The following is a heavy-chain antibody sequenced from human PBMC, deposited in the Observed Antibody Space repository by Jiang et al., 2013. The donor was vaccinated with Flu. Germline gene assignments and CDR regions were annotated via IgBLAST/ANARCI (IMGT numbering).Heavy chain of an antibody. V-gene: IGHV1-69*06. J-gene: IGHJ6*02. Sequence: EVKKPGSSVKVSCKASGGTFSSYAISWVRQAPGQGLEWMGGIIPIFGTANYAQKFQGRVTITADKSTSTAYMELSSLRSEDTAVYYCARGRIVGARAYYYYGMDVWGQGTTVTVSS. CDR2: IIPIFGTA. CDR1: GGTFSSYA. D-gene: IGHD1-26*01. CDR3: ARGRIVGARAYYYYGMDV.